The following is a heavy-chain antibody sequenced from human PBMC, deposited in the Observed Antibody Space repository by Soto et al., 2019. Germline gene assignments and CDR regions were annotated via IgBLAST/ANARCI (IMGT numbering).Heavy chain of an antibody. CDR1: GGSISSGGYS. Sequence: PSETLSLTCAVSGGSISSGGYSWSWIRQPPGKGLEWIGYIYHSGSTYYNPSLKSRVTISVDRSKNQFSLKLSSVTAADTAVYYCARAPCISTSCYPGGMDVWGQGTTVTVSS. CDR2: IYHSGST. V-gene: IGHV4-30-2*01. CDR3: ARAPCISTSCYPGGMDV. D-gene: IGHD2-2*01. J-gene: IGHJ6*02.